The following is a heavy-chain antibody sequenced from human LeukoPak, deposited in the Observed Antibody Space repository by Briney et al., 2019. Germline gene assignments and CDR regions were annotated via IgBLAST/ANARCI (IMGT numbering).Heavy chain of an antibody. CDR2: IYYSGRT. D-gene: IGHD5-18*01. J-gene: IGHJ4*02. V-gene: IGHV4-59*01. Sequence: PSETLSLTCSVSDGSISSYYWSWIRQPPGRGLEWIGYIYYSGRTSYNPSLKSRVTIPVDTSKNQFSLRLSPVTAADTAVYYCARGQKYRSGYTFTEWGSGYFDYWGQGPLVTVSS. CDR3: ARGQKYRSGYTFTEWGSGYFDY. CDR1: DGSISSYY.